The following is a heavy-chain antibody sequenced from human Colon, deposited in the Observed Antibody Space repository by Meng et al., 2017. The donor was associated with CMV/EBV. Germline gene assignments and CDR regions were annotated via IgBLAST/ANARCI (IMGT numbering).Heavy chain of an antibody. CDR3: VRYSGTSFRFDP. J-gene: IGHJ5*02. CDR1: GYTFNDYF. CDR2: INFNSGVT. Sequence: ASVKVSCKASGYTFNDYFIQWMRQAPGQGLEWMGWINFNSGVTNYAQKFQGRVTMTRDTSVSTAYMDLNSLTSDDTAVYYCVRYSGTSFRFDPWGQGTQVTVPQ. D-gene: IGHD5-12*01. V-gene: IGHV1-2*02.